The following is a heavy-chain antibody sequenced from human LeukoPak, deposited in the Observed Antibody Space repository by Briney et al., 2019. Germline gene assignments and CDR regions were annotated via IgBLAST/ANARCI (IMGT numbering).Heavy chain of an antibody. CDR1: GFTFSDYF. V-gene: IGHV3-72*01. J-gene: IGHJ4*02. CDR2: IRDKVHGYTT. D-gene: IGHD6-13*01. Sequence: GGSLRLSCAASGFTFSDYFIDWVRQAPGKGLEWVGRIRDKVHGYTTEYAASVKGRFTISRDDSKDSLFLQMDSLQIEDTAVYYCTRRSSTWYSDYWGQGTLVTVSS. CDR3: TRRSSTWYSDY.